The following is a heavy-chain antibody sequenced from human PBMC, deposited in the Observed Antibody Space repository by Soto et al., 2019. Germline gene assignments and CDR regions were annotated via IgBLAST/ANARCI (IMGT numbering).Heavy chain of an antibody. Sequence: SRRLSCAASGFTCSIDGMHWDRQVPGKGMGWGAVMSYDGSNKYYEDSVKGRFTISRDNSKNTLYLQMNSLRAEDTAVYYCAKDPATYGDYHYYYYGMDVWGQGTTVTVSS. J-gene: IGHJ6*02. CDR3: AKDPATYGDYHYYYYGMDV. D-gene: IGHD4-17*01. CDR2: MSYDGSNK. CDR1: GFTCSIDG. V-gene: IGHV3-30*18.